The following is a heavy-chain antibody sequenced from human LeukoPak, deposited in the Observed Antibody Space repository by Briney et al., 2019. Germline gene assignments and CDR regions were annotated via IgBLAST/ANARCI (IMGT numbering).Heavy chain of an antibody. CDR3: ARFGVLWYSSSQNWFDP. Sequence: SETLSLTCTVSGGSISSSSYYWGWIRQPPGKGLEWIGSIYYSGSTYYNPSLKSRVTISVDTSKNQFSLKLSSVTAADTAVYYCARFGVLWYSSSQNWFDPWGQGTLVPVSS. D-gene: IGHD6-13*01. CDR1: GGSISSSSYY. V-gene: IGHV4-39*01. CDR2: IYYSGST. J-gene: IGHJ5*02.